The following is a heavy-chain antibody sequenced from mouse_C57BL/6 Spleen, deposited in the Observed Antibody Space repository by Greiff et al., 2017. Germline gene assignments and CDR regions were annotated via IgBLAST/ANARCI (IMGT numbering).Heavy chain of an antibody. Sequence: QVQLQQPGAELVRPGSSVKLSCKASGYTFTSYWMDWVKQRPGQGLEWIGNIYPSDSETHYNQKFKDKATLTVDKSSSTAYMQLSSLTSEDSAVYYCAREDHYGSSSWFAYWGQGTLATVSA. D-gene: IGHD1-1*01. V-gene: IGHV1-61*01. CDR3: AREDHYGSSSWFAY. CDR1: GYTFTSYW. J-gene: IGHJ3*01. CDR2: IYPSDSET.